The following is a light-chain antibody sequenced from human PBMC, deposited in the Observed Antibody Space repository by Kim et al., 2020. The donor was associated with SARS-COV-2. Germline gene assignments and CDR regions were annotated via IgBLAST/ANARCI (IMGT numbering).Light chain of an antibody. CDR2: DDN. V-gene: IGLV6-57*03. CDR1: RGSIASSD. CDR3: QSYDSSKDCV. Sequence: KTVTIPCTRSRGSIASSDVHWYQQRPGSAPSTVIYDDNERPSGVPDRFSGSIDSSSNTASLTISGLRTEDEADYYCQSYDSSKDCVFGGGTQLTVL. J-gene: IGLJ3*02.